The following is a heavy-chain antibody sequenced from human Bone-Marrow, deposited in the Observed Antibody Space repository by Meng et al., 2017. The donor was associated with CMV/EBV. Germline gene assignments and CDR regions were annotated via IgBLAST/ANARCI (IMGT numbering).Heavy chain of an antibody. V-gene: IGHV4-30-4*08. Sequence: SWVRQAPGKGLEWIGYIYYSGSTYYNPSLKSRVTISVDTSKNQFSLKLSSVTAADTAVYYCARGGQLEQIDYWGQGTLVTVSS. D-gene: IGHD1/OR15-1a*01. J-gene: IGHJ4*02. CDR3: ARGGQLEQIDY. CDR2: IYYSGST.